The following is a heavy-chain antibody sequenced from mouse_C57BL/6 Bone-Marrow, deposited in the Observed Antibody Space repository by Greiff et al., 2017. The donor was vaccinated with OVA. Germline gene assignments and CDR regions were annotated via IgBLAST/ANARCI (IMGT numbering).Heavy chain of an antibody. J-gene: IGHJ4*01. CDR1: GFTFTDYY. CDR2: IRNKANGYTT. Sequence: VQLKESGGGLVQPGGSLSLSCAASGFTFTDYYMSWVRQPPGKALEWLGFIRNKANGYTTEYSASVKGRFTISRDNSQSILYLQMNALRAEDSATYYCARYIYYYGSSYGYYAMDYWGQGTSVTVSS. D-gene: IGHD1-1*01. CDR3: ARYIYYYGSSYGYYAMDY. V-gene: IGHV7-3*01.